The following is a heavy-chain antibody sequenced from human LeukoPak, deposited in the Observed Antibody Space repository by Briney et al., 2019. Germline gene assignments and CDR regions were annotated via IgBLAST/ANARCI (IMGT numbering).Heavy chain of an antibody. D-gene: IGHD3-3*01. CDR2: ISAYNGNT. Sequence: ASVKVSCKASGGTFSSYAISWVRQAPGQGLEWMGWISAYNGNTNYAQKLQGRVTMTTDTSTSTAYMELRSLRSDDTAVYYCARGVTIFGVAIYYYYYMDVWGKGTTVTVSS. J-gene: IGHJ6*03. CDR1: GGTFSSYA. V-gene: IGHV1-18*01. CDR3: ARGVTIFGVAIYYYYYMDV.